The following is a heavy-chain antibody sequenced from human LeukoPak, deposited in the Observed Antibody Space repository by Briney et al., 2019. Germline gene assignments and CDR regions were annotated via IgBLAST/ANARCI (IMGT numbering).Heavy chain of an antibody. CDR1: GGSISSYY. J-gene: IGHJ4*02. D-gene: IGHD2-8*01. CDR2: IYYSGST. CDR3: AGGYCTNGVCPFDY. Sequence: SETLSLTCIVSGGSISSYYWSWIRQPPGKGLEWIGYIYYSGSTNYNPSLKSRVTISVDTSKNQFSLKLSSVTAADTAVYYCAGGYCTNGVCPFDYWGQGTLVTVSS. V-gene: IGHV4-59*12.